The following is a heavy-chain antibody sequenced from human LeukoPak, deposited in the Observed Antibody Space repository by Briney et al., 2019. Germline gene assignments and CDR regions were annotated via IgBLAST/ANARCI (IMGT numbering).Heavy chain of an antibody. CDR2: ISRTSESI. V-gene: IGHV3-23*01. D-gene: IGHD6-19*01. J-gene: IGHJ4*02. CDR3: AKDTVAAVAVPY. CDR1: GFTFNTYS. Sequence: GGSLRLSCAASGFTFNTYSMSWVRQAPGKGLEWVSIISRTSESIFYADSVKGRFTISRDNSKNTLYLQMNSLRAEDTAVYYCAKDTVAAVAVPYWGQGTLVTVSS.